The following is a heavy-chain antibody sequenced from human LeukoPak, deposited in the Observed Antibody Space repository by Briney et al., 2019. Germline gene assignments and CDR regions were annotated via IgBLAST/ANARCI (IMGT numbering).Heavy chain of an antibody. CDR3: ARGDTAIDPPYYFDY. Sequence: ASVKVSCKASGYTFSSYGINWVRQAPGQGLEWMGWISVYNGNTDYAQKLQGRVTMTTDTSTSTTYMELRSLRSDDTAVYYCARGDTAIDPPYYFDYWGQGNLVTVSS. J-gene: IGHJ4*02. V-gene: IGHV1-18*01. CDR2: ISVYNGNT. CDR1: GYTFSSYG. D-gene: IGHD5-18*01.